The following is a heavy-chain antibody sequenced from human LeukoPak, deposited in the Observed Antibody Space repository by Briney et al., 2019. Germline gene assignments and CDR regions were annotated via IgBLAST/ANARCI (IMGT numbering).Heavy chain of an antibody. Sequence: GASVKVSCKASGYTFTSYGISWVRQAPGQGLEWMGWISAYNGNTNYAQKLQGRVTMTTDTSTSTAYMELRSLRSDDTAVYYCARDSANRGMVRGVIPKVADYWGQGTLVTVSS. J-gene: IGHJ4*02. CDR3: ARDSANRGMVRGVIPKVADY. V-gene: IGHV1-18*01. CDR2: ISAYNGNT. CDR1: GYTFTSYG. D-gene: IGHD3-10*01.